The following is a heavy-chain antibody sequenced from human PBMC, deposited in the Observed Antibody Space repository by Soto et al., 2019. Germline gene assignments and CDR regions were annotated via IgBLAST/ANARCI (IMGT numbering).Heavy chain of an antibody. J-gene: IGHJ3*02. CDR3: ARRRITMVRGAFPGVDDAFDI. Sequence: QVQLQESGPGLVKPSGTLSLTCAVSSGSISSSNWWSWVRQPPGKGLEWIGKIYHSGSTNYNPSLKSRVTISVDKSKNQFSLKLSSVTAADTAVYYCARRRITMVRGAFPGVDDAFDIWGQGTMVTVSS. D-gene: IGHD3-10*01. CDR1: SGSISSSNW. CDR2: IYHSGST. V-gene: IGHV4-4*02.